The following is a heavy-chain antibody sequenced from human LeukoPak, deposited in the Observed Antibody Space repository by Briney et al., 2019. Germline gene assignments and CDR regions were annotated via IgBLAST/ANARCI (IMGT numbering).Heavy chain of an antibody. CDR3: ARDRLTVAGTTSFDY. CDR2: ISAYNGNT. CDR1: GYTFTGYG. Sequence: ASVKVSSKASGYTFTGYGISWVRQAPGQGLEWMGWISAYNGNTNYAQKLQGRVTMTTDTSTSTAYMELRSLRSDDTAVYYCARDRLTVAGTTSFDYWGQGTLVTDSS. V-gene: IGHV1-18*01. D-gene: IGHD1-7*01. J-gene: IGHJ4*02.